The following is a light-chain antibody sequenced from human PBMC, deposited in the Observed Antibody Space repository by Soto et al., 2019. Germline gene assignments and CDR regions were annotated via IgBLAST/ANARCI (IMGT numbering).Light chain of an antibody. J-gene: IGLJ1*01. Sequence: QSVLTQPASVSGSPGQSITISGPGPSSDVGSYNLVSWYQQHPGKAPKLMIYEGSKRPSGVSNRFSGSKSGNTASLTISGLQAEDEADYYCCSYAGSSTYVFGTGTKVTVL. CDR3: CSYAGSSTYV. V-gene: IGLV2-23*01. CDR1: SSDVGSYNL. CDR2: EGS.